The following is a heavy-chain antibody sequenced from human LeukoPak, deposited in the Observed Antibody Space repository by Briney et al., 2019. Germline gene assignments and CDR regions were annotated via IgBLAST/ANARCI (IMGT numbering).Heavy chain of an antibody. Sequence: ASVKVSCKASGYTFTNYYIHWVRQAPGQGLEWLGLINPSGSSTLYAQKFQGRVTMTRDMSTTTDYMELSSLRSEDTAVYYCARDNSVGDVAWWFDPWGQGTLVTVSS. J-gene: IGHJ5*02. V-gene: IGHV1-46*01. CDR3: ARDNSVGDVAWWFDP. CDR2: INPSGSST. D-gene: IGHD1-26*01. CDR1: GYTFTNYY.